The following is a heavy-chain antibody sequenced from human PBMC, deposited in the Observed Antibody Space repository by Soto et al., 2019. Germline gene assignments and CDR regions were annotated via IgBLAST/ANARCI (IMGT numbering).Heavy chain of an antibody. Sequence: GESLKISCAASGFTFSSYWMHWVRQVPGKGLTWVSHINGDGTKISYADSVKGRFTISRDNANSTLYLEMTSLTVDDTAVYFCARDSIVYSYGYGAWGQGTRVTVSS. CDR3: ARDSIVYSYGYGA. CDR1: GFTFSSYW. CDR2: INGDGTKI. V-gene: IGHV3-74*01. J-gene: IGHJ4*02. D-gene: IGHD5-18*01.